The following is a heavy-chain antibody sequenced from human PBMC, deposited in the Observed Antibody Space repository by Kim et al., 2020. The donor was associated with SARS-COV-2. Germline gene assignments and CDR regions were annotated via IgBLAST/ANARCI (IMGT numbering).Heavy chain of an antibody. V-gene: IGHV3-30*15. J-gene: IGHJ4*02. Sequence: DPVKGRFTISRDNSKNTLYLQMSSLRAEDTAVYYCARDIEVIAAAGPFDYWGQGTLVTVSS. D-gene: IGHD6-13*01. CDR3: ARDIEVIAAAGPFDY.